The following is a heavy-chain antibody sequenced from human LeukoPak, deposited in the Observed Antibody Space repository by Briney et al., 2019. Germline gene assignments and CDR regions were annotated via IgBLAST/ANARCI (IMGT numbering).Heavy chain of an antibody. CDR1: GFTFSNAW. Sequence: PGGSLRLSCAASGFTFSNAWMSWVRHAPGKGLEWVGRIKSKTDGGTTDYAAPVKGRFTISRDDSKNTLYLQMNSLKTEDTAVYYCTTVPWLGKSIDYWGQGTLVTVSS. V-gene: IGHV3-15*01. CDR3: TTVPWLGKSIDY. D-gene: IGHD6-19*01. CDR2: IKSKTDGGTT. J-gene: IGHJ4*02.